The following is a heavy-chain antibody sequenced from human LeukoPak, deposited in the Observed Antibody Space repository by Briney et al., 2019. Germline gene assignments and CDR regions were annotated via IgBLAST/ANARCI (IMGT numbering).Heavy chain of an antibody. CDR1: GYSFTSYW. V-gene: IGHV5-51*01. CDR2: IYPGDSDT. CDR3: ASGLAAGNVVVPAANDAFDI. J-gene: IGHJ3*02. D-gene: IGHD2-2*01. Sequence: GESLKIFCKGSGYSFTSYWIGWVRQMPGKGLEWMGIIYPGDSDTRYSPSFQGQVTISADKSISTAYLQWSSLKASDTAMYYCASGLAAGNVVVPAANDAFDIWGQGTMVTVSS.